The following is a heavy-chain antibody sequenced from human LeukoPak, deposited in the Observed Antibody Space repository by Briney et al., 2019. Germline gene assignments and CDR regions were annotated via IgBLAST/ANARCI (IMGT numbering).Heavy chain of an antibody. CDR1: GYTFTGYY. CDR3: ARDIYGDYGGTFDY. D-gene: IGHD4-17*01. CDR2: LNPNSGGT. V-gene: IGHV1-2*02. Sequence: ASVKVSCKASGYTFTGYYMHWVRQAPGQGLECMGWLNPNSGGTNYAQKFQGRVTVTRDTTISTAYMELSRLRSDDTAVYYCARDIYGDYGGTFDYWGQGTLVTVSS. J-gene: IGHJ4*02.